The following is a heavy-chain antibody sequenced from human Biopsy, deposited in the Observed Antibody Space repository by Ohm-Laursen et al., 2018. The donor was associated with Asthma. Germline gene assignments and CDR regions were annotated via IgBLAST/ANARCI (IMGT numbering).Heavy chain of an antibody. CDR2: IYSGGTS. D-gene: IGHD3-22*01. Sequence: GSLRLSCAASGFAVSRDYMFWVRQAPGQGLEWVSVIYSGGTSHTADSVRGRFTISRDYSKNTLYLQMHSLRAEDTAVYYCARGRVTWVRGVPEFDYDNNGDYYGAFDIWGQGTLVTVSS. V-gene: IGHV3-53*01. CDR3: ARGRVTWVRGVPEFDYDNNGDYYGAFDI. CDR1: GFAVSRDY. J-gene: IGHJ3*02.